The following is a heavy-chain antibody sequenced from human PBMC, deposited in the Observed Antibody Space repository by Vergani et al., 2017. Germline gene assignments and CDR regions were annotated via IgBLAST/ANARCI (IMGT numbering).Heavy chain of an antibody. J-gene: IGHJ4*02. Sequence: QVQLVQSGSELRKPGASVKVSCKASGYTLNNYGLNWPRQAPDQGLEWMGWINTNTGKPMYAPAFTGRFVFSLDTAVNTAYLQINNLRPDDTAVYFFARGDRWSLRVTAPWDYWGQGTLVTVSS. V-gene: IGHV7-4-1*02. CDR2: INTNTGKP. CDR1: GYTLNNYG. CDR3: ARGDRWSLRVTAPWDY. D-gene: IGHD2-21*02.